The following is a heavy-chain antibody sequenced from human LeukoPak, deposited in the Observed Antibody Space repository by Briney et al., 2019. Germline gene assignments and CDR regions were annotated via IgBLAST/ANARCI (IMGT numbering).Heavy chain of an antibody. CDR2: IKQDGREK. Sequence: GGSLRLSCAASGFSFSNYWMDWVRQAPGKGLEWVANIKQDGREKKCLDSVKGRFTISRDNAQNSLYLQMNSLRVEDTAVYYCTRSLDEWGQGTLVTVSS. J-gene: IGHJ4*02. CDR3: TRSLDE. D-gene: IGHD3-16*01. CDR1: GFSFSNYW. V-gene: IGHV3-7*02.